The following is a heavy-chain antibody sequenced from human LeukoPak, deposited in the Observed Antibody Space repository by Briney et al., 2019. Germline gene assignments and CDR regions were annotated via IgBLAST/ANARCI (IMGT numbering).Heavy chain of an antibody. J-gene: IGHJ4*02. CDR2: MNPNSGNT. CDR1: GYTFTSYD. V-gene: IGHV1-8*01. CDR3: ATDLLLWFGVDY. D-gene: IGHD3-10*01. Sequence: GTSVKVSCKASGYTFTSYDINWVRQATGQGLEWMGWMNPNSGNTGYAQKFQGRVTMTRNTSISTAYMELSSLRSEDTAVYYCATDLLLWFGVDYWGQGTLVTVSS.